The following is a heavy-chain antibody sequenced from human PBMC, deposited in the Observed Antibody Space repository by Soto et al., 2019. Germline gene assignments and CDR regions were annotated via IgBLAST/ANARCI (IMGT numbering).Heavy chain of an antibody. CDR3: ARDQYRPRYCSSTSCYVGAFRYYYGMDV. CDR1: GYTFTSYA. CDR2: INAGNGNT. D-gene: IGHD2-2*01. Sequence: GASVKVSCKASGYTFTSYAMHWVRQAPGQRLEWMGWINAGNGNTKYSQKFQGRVTITRDTSASTAYMELSSLRSEDTAVYYCARDQYRPRYCSSTSCYVGAFRYYYGMDVWGQGTTVTVSS. J-gene: IGHJ6*02. V-gene: IGHV1-3*01.